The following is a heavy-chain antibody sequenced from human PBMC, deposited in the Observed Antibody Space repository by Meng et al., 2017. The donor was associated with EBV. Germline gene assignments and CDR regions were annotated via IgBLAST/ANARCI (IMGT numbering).Heavy chain of an antibody. CDR2: IYWDDDK. V-gene: IGHV2-5*02. CDR3: AHSRVGATEFDY. CDR1: GCSLSTSGVG. Sequence: QHPLRHPWPTRVHPPQHLTLTCTFSGCSLSTSGVGVGWIRQPPGQAQVWLALIYWDDDKRYSPSLKSRLTITKDTSKNQVVLTMTNMDPVDTATYYCAHSRVGATEFDYWGQGTLVTVSS. J-gene: IGHJ4*02. D-gene: IGHD1-26*01.